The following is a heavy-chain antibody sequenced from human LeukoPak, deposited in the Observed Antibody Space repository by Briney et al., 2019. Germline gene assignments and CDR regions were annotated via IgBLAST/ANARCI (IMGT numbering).Heavy chain of an antibody. D-gene: IGHD2-21*01. CDR2: ISGNGGST. CDR1: GFTVSSNY. CDR3: AKDQFVVVIATYLEY. J-gene: IGHJ4*02. V-gene: IGHV3-23*01. Sequence: GGSLRLSCAASGFTVSSNYMSWVRQAPGKGLEWVSGISGNGGSTYYVDSVKGRFTISRDNSKNTLYLQMNSLRAEDTAVYYCAKDQFVVVIATYLEYWGQGALVTVSS.